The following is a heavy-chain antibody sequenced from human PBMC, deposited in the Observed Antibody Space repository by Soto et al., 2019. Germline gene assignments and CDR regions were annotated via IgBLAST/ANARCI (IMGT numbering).Heavy chain of an antibody. Sequence: EVQLLESGGGLVQPGGSLRVSCAASGLTFSSYAMSWVRQAPGKGLEWVSAISGGRGGNTYYADSVKGRFTISRDNSKNTLYLQMNSLRAEDTAVYYCAKFLGYCSRTSCYPNYAMDVWGQGTTVTVSS. D-gene: IGHD2-2*01. CDR1: GLTFSSYA. J-gene: IGHJ6*02. CDR3: AKFLGYCSRTSCYPNYAMDV. CDR2: ISGGRGGNT. V-gene: IGHV3-23*01.